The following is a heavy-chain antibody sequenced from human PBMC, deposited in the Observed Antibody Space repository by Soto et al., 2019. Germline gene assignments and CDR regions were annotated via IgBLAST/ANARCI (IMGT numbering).Heavy chain of an antibody. CDR3: ARAGRTMYSSSAYTDYYYYMDV. D-gene: IGHD6-6*01. CDR2: INWNGGST. Sequence: GGSLRLSCAASGFTFDDYGMSWVRQAPGKGLEWVSGINWNGGSTGYADSVKGRFTISRDNAKNSLYLQMNSLRAEDTALYHCARAGRTMYSSSAYTDYYYYMDVWGKGTTVTVSS. V-gene: IGHV3-20*01. CDR1: GFTFDDYG. J-gene: IGHJ6*03.